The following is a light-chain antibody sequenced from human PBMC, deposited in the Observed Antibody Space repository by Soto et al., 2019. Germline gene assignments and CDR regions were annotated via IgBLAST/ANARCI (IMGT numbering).Light chain of an antibody. CDR3: QQYYISPFA. J-gene: IGKJ4*01. Sequence: DIVLTQSPDSLAVFLGARATINCKSSQSLLYSSNNQNYLAWYQQKPGQTPKLLIYWASTRESGVPDRFSGSGSGTDFTLTISNLQAEDVAVYYCQQYYISPFAFGGGTKVEIK. CDR2: WAS. V-gene: IGKV4-1*01. CDR1: QSLLYSSNNQNY.